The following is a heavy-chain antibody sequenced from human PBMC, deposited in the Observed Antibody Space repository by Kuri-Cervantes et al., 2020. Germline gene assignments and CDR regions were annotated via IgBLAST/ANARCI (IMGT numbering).Heavy chain of an antibody. D-gene: IGHD4-23*01. CDR1: GYSISSGYY. V-gene: IGHV4-61*01. CDR2: IYYSGST. Sequence: SETLSLTCAVSGYSISSGYYWGWIRQPPGKGLEWIGYIYYSGSTNYNPSLKSRVTISVDTSKNQFSLKLSSVTAADTAVYYCARNSYGGNPAFDYWGQGTLVTVSS. J-gene: IGHJ4*02. CDR3: ARNSYGGNPAFDY.